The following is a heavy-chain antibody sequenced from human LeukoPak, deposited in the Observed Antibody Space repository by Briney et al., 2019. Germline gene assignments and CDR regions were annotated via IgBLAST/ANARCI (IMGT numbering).Heavy chain of an antibody. CDR3: ARDSSGWYPGNWFDP. Sequence: GASVKVSCKASGYTFTGYYMHWVRQAPGQGLEWMGWINPNSGGTNYAQKFQGRVTMTRDTSISTAYMELSRLRPDDTAVYYCARDSSGWYPGNWFDPWGQGTLVTVSS. CDR2: INPNSGGT. V-gene: IGHV1-2*02. CDR1: GYTFTGYY. D-gene: IGHD6-19*01. J-gene: IGHJ5*02.